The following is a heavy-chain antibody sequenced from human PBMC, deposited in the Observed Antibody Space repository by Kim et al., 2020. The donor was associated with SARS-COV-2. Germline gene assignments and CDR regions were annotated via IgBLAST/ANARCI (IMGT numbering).Heavy chain of an antibody. CDR1: GGSVSSGSYY. CDR3: ARMQNYDILTGYSLFDY. V-gene: IGHV4-61*01. Sequence: SETLSLTCTVSGGSVSSGSYYWSWIRQPPGKGLEWIGYIYYSGSTNYNPSLKSLVTISVDTSKNQFSLKLSSVTAADTAVYYCARMQNYDILTGYSLFDYWGQGTLVTVSS. J-gene: IGHJ4*02. D-gene: IGHD3-9*01. CDR2: IYYSGST.